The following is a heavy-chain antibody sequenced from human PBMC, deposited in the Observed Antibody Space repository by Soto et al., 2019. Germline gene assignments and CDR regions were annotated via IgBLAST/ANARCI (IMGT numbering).Heavy chain of an antibody. J-gene: IGHJ4*02. V-gene: IGHV4-59*08. CDR3: ARRAPPYDYIWGSYRKENPYYFDY. CDR1: GGSISSYY. D-gene: IGHD3-16*02. Sequence: SETLSLTCTVSGGSISSYYWGWIRQPPGKGLEWIGYFYYSGSTNYNPSLKSRVTISVDTSKNQFSLKLSSVTAADTAVYYCARRAPPYDYIWGSYRKENPYYFDYWGQGTLVTVSS. CDR2: FYYSGST.